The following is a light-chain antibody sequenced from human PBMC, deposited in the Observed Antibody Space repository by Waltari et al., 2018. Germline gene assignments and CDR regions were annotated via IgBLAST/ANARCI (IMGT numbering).Light chain of an antibody. V-gene: IGKV1-39*01. Sequence: DIQMTQSPSSLSASVGDRVTITCRASEDLNKYLNWYQQKPGKAPRLLISATSTSRSGVPSMFSGSSSGTDFSLTISSLQAEDFAIYYCQQSYRAPLTFGGGTKVEI. J-gene: IGKJ4*01. CDR1: EDLNKY. CDR3: QQSYRAPLT. CDR2: ATS.